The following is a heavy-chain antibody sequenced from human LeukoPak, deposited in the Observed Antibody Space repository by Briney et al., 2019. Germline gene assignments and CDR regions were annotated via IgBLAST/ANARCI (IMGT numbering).Heavy chain of an antibody. Sequence: SETLSLTCTVSGGSISSYYWSWIRQPPGKGLEWIGYIYYSGSTNYNPSLKSRVTISVDTSKNQFSLKLSSVTAADTAVYYCARDTFWSGYFDYWGQGTLVTVSS. V-gene: IGHV4-59*01. CDR3: ARDTFWSGYFDY. CDR2: IYYSGST. CDR1: GGSISSYY. J-gene: IGHJ4*02. D-gene: IGHD3-3*01.